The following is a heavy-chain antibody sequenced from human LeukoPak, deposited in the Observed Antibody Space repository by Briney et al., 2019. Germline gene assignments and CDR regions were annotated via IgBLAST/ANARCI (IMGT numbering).Heavy chain of an antibody. CDR3: ATLGFSSGYYYYFDH. V-gene: IGHV4-4*07. Sequence: SETLSLTCTVSGGSISSYYWSWIRQPAGKGLEWIGRIYTSGSTNYNPSLKSRVTMSVDTSKNQFSLKLSSVTAADTAVYYCATLGFSSGYYYYFDHWGQGTLVTVSS. CDR2: IYTSGST. D-gene: IGHD3-22*01. J-gene: IGHJ4*02. CDR1: GGSISSYY.